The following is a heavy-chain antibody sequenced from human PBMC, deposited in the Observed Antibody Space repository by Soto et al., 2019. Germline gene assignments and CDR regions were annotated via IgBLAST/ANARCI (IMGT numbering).Heavy chain of an antibody. V-gene: IGHV4-30-2*01. Sequence: SETLSLTCAVSGGSISSGGYFWSWIRQPPGKGLEWIGYIYHSGSTYYNPSLKSRVTISVDRSKNQFSLKLGSVTAADTAVYYCARGSTTVTTVDYWGQGTLVTVSS. CDR3: ARGSTTVTTVDY. CDR2: IYHSGST. CDR1: GGSISSGGYF. J-gene: IGHJ4*02. D-gene: IGHD4-17*01.